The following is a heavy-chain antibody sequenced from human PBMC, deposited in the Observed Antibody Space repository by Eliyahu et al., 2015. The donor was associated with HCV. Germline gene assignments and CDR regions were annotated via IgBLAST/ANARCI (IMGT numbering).Heavy chain of an antibody. CDR3: ASGGGGIAVAGTGGWFDP. J-gene: IGHJ5*02. Sequence: QVQLQESGPGLVKPSETLSLTCTVSGGSITTYSWXWIRQPPGKGLEWIGXIHYSGGTNYHPSLKRRVTISVDTSKXQFSLNLTSVTAADTAVYYCASGGGGIAVAGTGGWFDPWGQGTLVTVSS. CDR2: IHYSGGT. CDR1: GGSITTYS. D-gene: IGHD6-19*01. V-gene: IGHV4-59*01.